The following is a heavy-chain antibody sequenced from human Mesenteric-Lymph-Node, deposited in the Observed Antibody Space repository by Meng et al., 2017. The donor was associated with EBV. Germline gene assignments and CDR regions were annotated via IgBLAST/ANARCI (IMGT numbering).Heavy chain of an antibody. CDR2: IYYSGST. D-gene: IGHD1-26*01. CDR1: GGSVSSGSYY. J-gene: IGHJ4*02. V-gene: IGHV4-61*01. Sequence: VKRQESGPVLVNTWDTRSLTCAGAGGSVSSGSYYWSWIRQPPGKGLEWIGYIYYSGSTNYNPSLKSRVTISVDTSKNQFSLKLSSVTAADTAVYYCALIIVGATHFDYWGQGTLVTVSS. CDR3: ALIIVGATHFDY.